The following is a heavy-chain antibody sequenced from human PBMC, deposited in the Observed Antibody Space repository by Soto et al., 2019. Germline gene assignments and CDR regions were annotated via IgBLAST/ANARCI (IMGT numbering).Heavy chain of an antibody. D-gene: IGHD2-15*01. CDR2: MFHGGTT. Sequence: SETLSLTCTVSGSITGYYWTWVRQPPGKSLEWIGYMFHGGTTKYNPSLQSRVTLSLDTAKNQFSLSLTSVTAADTALYYCAKERKGFGYIEYWGQGALGTVSS. CDR1: GSITGYY. CDR3: AKERKGFGYIEY. J-gene: IGHJ4*02. V-gene: IGHV4-59*01.